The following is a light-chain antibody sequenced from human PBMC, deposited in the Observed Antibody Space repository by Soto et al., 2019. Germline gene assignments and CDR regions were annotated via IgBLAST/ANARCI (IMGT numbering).Light chain of an antibody. Sequence: DIQMTQSPSTLSASVGDRDTITCRASQSISNWLAWYQQKPGKAPKLLIYKASSLESGVPSRFSGSGSGTEFTLTISSLQPDDIATYYCQQYNSYGTFGQGTKVEIK. V-gene: IGKV1-5*03. CDR1: QSISNW. CDR3: QQYNSYGT. J-gene: IGKJ1*01. CDR2: KAS.